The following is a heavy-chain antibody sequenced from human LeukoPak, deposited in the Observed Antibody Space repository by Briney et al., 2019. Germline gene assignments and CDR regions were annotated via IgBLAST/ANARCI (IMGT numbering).Heavy chain of an antibody. CDR3: ARDLYYYGSGSDNFLYY. CDR1: GFTFSHYW. J-gene: IGHJ4*02. D-gene: IGHD3-10*01. V-gene: IGHV3-7*01. Sequence: GGSLRLSCAASGFTFSHYWMTWVRQAPGRGLEWVANIKQDGSEKYYVDSVKGRFTISRDNAKNSLYLQMNSLRADDTAVYYCARDLYYYGSGSDNFLYYWGQGTLVTVSS. CDR2: IKQDGSEK.